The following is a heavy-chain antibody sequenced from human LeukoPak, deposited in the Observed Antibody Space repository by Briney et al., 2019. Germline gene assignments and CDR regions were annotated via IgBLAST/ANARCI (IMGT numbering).Heavy chain of an antibody. Sequence: PGGSLRLSCTASGFTFSTYGMHWVRQAPGKGLEWVTLISYDGSTKYYSDSVKGRFTLSRDNSKNTLYLQMNSLRAEDTAVYYCAKDLNYGSGSTWFDYWGQGTLVTVSS. CDR1: GFTFSTYG. D-gene: IGHD3-10*01. CDR3: AKDLNYGSGSTWFDY. J-gene: IGHJ4*02. CDR2: ISYDGSTK. V-gene: IGHV3-30*18.